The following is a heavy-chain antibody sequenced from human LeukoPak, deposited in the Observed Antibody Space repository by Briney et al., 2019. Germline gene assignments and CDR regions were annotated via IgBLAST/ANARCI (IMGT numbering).Heavy chain of an antibody. V-gene: IGHV3-30*18. Sequence: GRSLRLSCAASGFTFSGYGRRWVRQAPGKRLERVAVISYDGSNKYYADSVKGRFTISRDNSKNTLYLQMNSLIAEDTAVYYCAKGMDYDYVWGSYHYWGQGTLVTVSS. CDR2: ISYDGSNK. D-gene: IGHD3-16*02. J-gene: IGHJ4*02. CDR3: AKGMDYDYVWGSYHY. CDR1: GFTFSGYG.